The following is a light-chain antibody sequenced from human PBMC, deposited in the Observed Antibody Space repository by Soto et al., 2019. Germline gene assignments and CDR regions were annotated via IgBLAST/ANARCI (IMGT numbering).Light chain of an antibody. CDR2: RSN. CDR1: TFNVGINS. Sequence: QSVLTQPPSASGTPGQRVTIACSGSTFNVGINSVFWYQHHPGTAPKLLIYRSNQRASGVPDRFSGSKSGTSASLAISGLRSEDEADYSCAAWDDSLSGQVFGGGTKLTVL. CDR3: AAWDDSLSGQV. V-gene: IGLV1-47*01. J-gene: IGLJ2*01.